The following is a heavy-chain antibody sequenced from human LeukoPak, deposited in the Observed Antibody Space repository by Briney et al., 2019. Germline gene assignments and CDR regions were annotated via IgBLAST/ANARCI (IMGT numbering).Heavy chain of an antibody. J-gene: IGHJ4*02. CDR3: ANANSEYIAVDY. CDR2: ISGGGGTT. CDR1: GFTFSSYA. D-gene: IGHD5-18*01. Sequence: RTGGSLRLSCAASGFTFSSYAMSWVRQAPGKGLEWVSGISGGGGTTFYADSVNGRFTISRDNSKNTLYLQMNSLRVEDTAVYYCANANSEYIAVDYWGQGTLVTVSS. V-gene: IGHV3-23*01.